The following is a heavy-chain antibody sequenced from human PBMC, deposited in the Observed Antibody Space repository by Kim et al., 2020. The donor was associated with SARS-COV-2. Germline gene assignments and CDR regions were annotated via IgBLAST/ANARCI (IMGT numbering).Heavy chain of an antibody. CDR2: ISTSGSYI. CDR3: ARGQSASFWSFNAMDV. CDR1: GFTLSDNS. J-gene: IGHJ6*02. Sequence: GGSLRLSCAASGFTLSDNSMNWVRQAPGKGLEWVSSISTSGSYIYYADSVKGRFSISRDNANNLLYLQMNGLGAEDTAVYYCARGQSASFWSFNAMDVWGHGTTVTVSS. D-gene: IGHD3-3*01. V-gene: IGHV3-21*01.